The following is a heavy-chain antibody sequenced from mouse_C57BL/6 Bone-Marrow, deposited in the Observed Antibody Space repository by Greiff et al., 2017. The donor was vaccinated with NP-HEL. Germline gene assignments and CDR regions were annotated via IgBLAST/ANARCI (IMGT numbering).Heavy chain of an antibody. CDR1: GFNIKDYY. CDR2: IDPEDGET. CDR3: ARGGYYYGSSFHWYFDV. V-gene: IGHV14-2*01. J-gene: IGHJ1*03. D-gene: IGHD1-1*01. Sequence: VQLQQSGAELVKPGASVKLSCTASGFNIKDYYMHWVKQRTEQGLEWIGRIDPEDGETKYAPKFQGKATITADTSSNTAYLQLGSLTAEDTAVYYCARGGYYYGSSFHWYFDVWGTGTTVTVSS.